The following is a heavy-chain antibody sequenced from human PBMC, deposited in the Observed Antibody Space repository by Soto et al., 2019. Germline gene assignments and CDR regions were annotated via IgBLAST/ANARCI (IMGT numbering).Heavy chain of an antibody. CDR2: INAGNGDT. CDR1: GYTFTNYA. V-gene: IGHV1-3*01. CDR3: AIGYCSSTSCQYYFGY. J-gene: IGHJ4*01. D-gene: IGHD2-2*01. Sequence: GASVKVSCKASGYTFTNYAILWVRQAPGQRLELMGWINAGNGDTEYSQKFQDRVTITRDTSASTAYMELSSLRSEDTAIYYCAIGYCSSTSCQYYFGYWGHGPLVTVSS.